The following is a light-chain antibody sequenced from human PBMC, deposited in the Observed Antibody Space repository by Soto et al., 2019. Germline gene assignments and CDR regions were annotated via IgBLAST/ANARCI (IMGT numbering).Light chain of an antibody. Sequence: DVAMPQSPLSLPVTLGQPASISCRSSPSLTYSDGNTYLNWFHLSPGQSPRRLLDKVSNRDSGVPHRFICSGSVTDFTQKISRGEAEDVGVYYCMQGTHWPPYTFGQGTKLAIK. CDR3: MQGTHWPPYT. CDR2: KVS. CDR1: PSLTYSDGNTY. V-gene: IGKV2-30*01. J-gene: IGKJ2*01.